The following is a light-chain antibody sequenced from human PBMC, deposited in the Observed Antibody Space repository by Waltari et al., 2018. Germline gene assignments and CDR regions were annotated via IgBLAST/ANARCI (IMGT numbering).Light chain of an antibody. V-gene: IGLV4-60*03. CDR2: LDGSGSY. Sequence: QPVLTQSSSASPSLVSPVKLTCPLRSGHSSYTIAWHYQQPGKAPRYLMKLDGSGSYNKGIAVPVPVSDSTSAADRYLTISNVQSEDEDDYYCEAGNSNARVFGGGTKLTVL. J-gene: IGLJ2*01. CDR1: SGHSSYT. CDR3: EAGNSNARV.